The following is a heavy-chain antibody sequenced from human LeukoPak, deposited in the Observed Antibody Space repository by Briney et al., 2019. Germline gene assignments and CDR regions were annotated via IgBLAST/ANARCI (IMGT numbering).Heavy chain of an antibody. CDR3: ARGPVTVGYFDW. D-gene: IGHD2-21*02. Sequence: GGSLRLSCAASGFTFSSYTLNWVRQAPGKGLEWVSSISSSGSSIYYADSVKGRFTISGDNAKNSLFLQMNSLRVEDTAVYFCARGPVTVGYFDWWGQGTLVTVSS. CDR1: GFTFSSYT. CDR2: ISSSGSSI. J-gene: IGHJ4*02. V-gene: IGHV3-21*01.